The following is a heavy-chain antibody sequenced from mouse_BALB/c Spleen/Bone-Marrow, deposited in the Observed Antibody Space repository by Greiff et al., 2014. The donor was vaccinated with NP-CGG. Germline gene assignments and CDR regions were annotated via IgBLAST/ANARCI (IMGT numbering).Heavy chain of an antibody. V-gene: IGHV14-3*02. CDR1: GFNIKDTY. CDR2: IDPANGNT. CDR3: ASYYYGSYGFAY. D-gene: IGHD1-1*01. Sequence: VQLKESGAELVKPRASVKSSCTASGFNIKDTYMHWVKQRPEPGLEWIGRIDPANGNTKYDPKFQGKATITADTSSNTAYLQLSSLTSEDTAVYYCASYYYGSYGFAYWGQGTLVTVSA. J-gene: IGHJ3*01.